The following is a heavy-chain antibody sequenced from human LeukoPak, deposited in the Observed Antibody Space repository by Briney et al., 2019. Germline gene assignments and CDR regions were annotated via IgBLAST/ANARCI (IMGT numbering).Heavy chain of an antibody. CDR2: ISGSGGST. V-gene: IGHV3-23*01. J-gene: IGHJ5*02. D-gene: IGHD6-19*01. CDR1: GFTFSSYA. CDR3: AKGRGTYSSGWYNWFDP. Sequence: PGGSLRLSCAASGFTFSSYAMSWVRQAPGKGLEWVSAISGSGGSTYYADSAKGRFTISRDNSKNTLYLQMNSLRAEDTAVYYCAKGRGTYSSGWYNWFDPWGQGTLVTVSS.